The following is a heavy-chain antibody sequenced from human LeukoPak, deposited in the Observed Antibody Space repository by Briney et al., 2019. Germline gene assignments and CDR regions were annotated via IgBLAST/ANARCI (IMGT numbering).Heavy chain of an antibody. CDR2: IYYSGST. Sequence: SETLSLTCTVSGGSISSSYYWGWIRPPPGKGLEWIGSIYYSGSTYYNPSLKSRVTTSVDTSKNQFSLKLSSVTAADTAVYYCARLGPYYYDSASSRDRFDYWGQGTLVTVSS. CDR3: ARLGPYYYDSASSRDRFDY. J-gene: IGHJ4*02. V-gene: IGHV4-39*01. D-gene: IGHD3-22*01. CDR1: GGSISSSYY.